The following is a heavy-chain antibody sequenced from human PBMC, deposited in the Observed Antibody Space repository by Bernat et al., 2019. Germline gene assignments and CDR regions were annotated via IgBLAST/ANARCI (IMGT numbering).Heavy chain of an antibody. J-gene: IGHJ4*02. V-gene: IGHV3-30*18. CDR1: GFTFSSYG. D-gene: IGHD2-21*02. CDR3: AKDVNTYCSGDCPPHY. CDR2: ILYDGSNK. Sequence: VQLVESGGGVVQPGRSPRLSCAASGFTFSSYGMHWVRQAPGKGLEWVAVILYDGSNKYYADSVKGRFTISRDNSKNTLYLQMNSLRAEDTAVYYCAKDVNTYCSGDCPPHYWGQGTLVTVPS.